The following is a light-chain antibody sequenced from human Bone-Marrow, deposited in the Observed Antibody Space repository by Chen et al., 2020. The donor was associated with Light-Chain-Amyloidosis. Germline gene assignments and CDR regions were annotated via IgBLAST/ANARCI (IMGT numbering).Light chain of an antibody. V-gene: IGLV3-1*01. J-gene: IGLJ3*02. CDR1: KLGEKY. Sequence: YELTQPPSVSVSPGQTASITCPGDKLGEKYPCWFQQRPGQSPLLVVYQDTKRPSGIPERFSGSNSGNTATRTISGTQAMDEADYYCQVWDSPTGVFGGGTKVTVL. CDR2: QDT. CDR3: QVWDSPTGV.